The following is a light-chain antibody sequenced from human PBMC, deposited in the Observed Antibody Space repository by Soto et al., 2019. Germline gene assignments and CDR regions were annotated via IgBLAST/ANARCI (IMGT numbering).Light chain of an antibody. V-gene: IGKV4-1*01. J-gene: IGKJ1*01. CDR1: QSVLYSSRNKNY. CDR2: WAS. Sequence: DIVMTQSPDSLTVSLCERATINCKSSQSVLYSSRNKNYLAWYQQKAGQPPRLLIYWASTRESGVPDRFTGSGSGTDFTLTISSLQAEDVAVYYCQQYYNTPQTFGQGTKVEIK. CDR3: QQYYNTPQT.